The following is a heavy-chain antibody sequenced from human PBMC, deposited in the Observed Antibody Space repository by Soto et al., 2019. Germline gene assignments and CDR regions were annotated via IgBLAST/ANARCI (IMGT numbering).Heavy chain of an antibody. J-gene: IGHJ4*02. CDR2: IYYRGST. Sequence: SKTLSLTCTVSGGSISSSSYYWGWIRQPPGKGLEWIGSIYYRGSTYYNPSLKSRVTISVDTSNNQFSLKLSSVTAADTAVYYCARLPRHYGSGSYFDYWGQGTLVTVSS. V-gene: IGHV4-39*01. CDR1: GGSISSSSYY. D-gene: IGHD3-10*01. CDR3: ARLPRHYGSGSYFDY.